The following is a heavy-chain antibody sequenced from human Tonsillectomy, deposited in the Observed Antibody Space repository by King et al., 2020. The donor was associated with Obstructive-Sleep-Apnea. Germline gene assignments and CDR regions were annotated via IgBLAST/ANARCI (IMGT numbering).Heavy chain of an antibody. CDR1: GDSISDYY. D-gene: IGHD5-12*01. Sequence: VQLQESGPGLVKPSETLSLTCTVSGDSISDYYWSWIPQPPGKGLEWIGYMYYSGNTKYNPSLKYRVTISVDTSKIQFSLRLSSVTAADTAVYSCARHRGVEDYGGYGDYFDYWGQGTPVTVSS. CDR2: MYYSGNT. V-gene: IGHV4-59*08. J-gene: IGHJ4*02. CDR3: ARHRGVEDYGGYGDYFDY.